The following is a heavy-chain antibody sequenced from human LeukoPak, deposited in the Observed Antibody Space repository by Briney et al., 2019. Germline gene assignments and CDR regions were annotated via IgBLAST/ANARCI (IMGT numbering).Heavy chain of an antibody. D-gene: IGHD4-17*01. CDR1: GFTFSSYS. CDR3: ASYGDYVSGYFDY. V-gene: IGHV3-48*01. CDR2: ISSSSSTI. J-gene: IGHJ4*02. Sequence: GGSLRLSCAASGFTFSSYSMNWVRQAPEKGLEWDSYISSSSSTIYYADSVKGRFTISRDNAKNSLYLQMNSLRAEDTAVYYCASYGDYVSGYFDYWGQGTLVTVSS.